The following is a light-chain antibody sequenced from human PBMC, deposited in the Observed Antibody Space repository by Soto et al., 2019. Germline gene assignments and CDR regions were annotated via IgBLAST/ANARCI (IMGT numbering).Light chain of an antibody. CDR2: ATS. V-gene: IGKV3-11*01. Sequence: EIVFTQSPGTLSLSPVEGATLSCRASQSITNYLGWYQQKPGQAPRLLIYATSNRATGIPARFSGNGSGTDFTLTISSLEPEDFSVYYCQQRYNWPVTFGQGTRLEIK. J-gene: IGKJ5*01. CDR1: QSITNY. CDR3: QQRYNWPVT.